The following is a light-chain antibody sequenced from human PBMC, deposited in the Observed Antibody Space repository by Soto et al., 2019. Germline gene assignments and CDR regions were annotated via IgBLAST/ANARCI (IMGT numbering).Light chain of an antibody. Sequence: QSVLTQPPSVSAAPGQKVTISCSGRSSNIGNNYVSWYQQLPATAPKLLIYDNNKRPSGIPDRFSGSKSGTSATLGITELQTGDEADYYCGTWDSSLSAVVFGGGTKLTVL. CDR1: SSNIGNNY. CDR2: DNN. V-gene: IGLV1-51*01. CDR3: GTWDSSLSAVV. J-gene: IGLJ2*01.